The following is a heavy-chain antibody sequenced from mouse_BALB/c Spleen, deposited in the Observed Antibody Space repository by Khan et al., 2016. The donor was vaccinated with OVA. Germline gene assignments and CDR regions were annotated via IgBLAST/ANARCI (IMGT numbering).Heavy chain of an antibody. J-gene: IGHJ4*01. Sequence: EVVLVVSGGGLVQPGGSLKLSCAASGFTFSSYTMSWVRQSPEKRLEWVAFISYGGGDIYYPDTLKGRFTISRVNANNTLSIQTRSLKSEDTDMYYCARHATMEYDYVMDYWGQGTTVTVSS. CDR1: GFTFSSYT. CDR2: ISYGGGDI. CDR3: ARHATMEYDYVMDY. V-gene: IGHV5-12-2*01. D-gene: IGHD2-1*01.